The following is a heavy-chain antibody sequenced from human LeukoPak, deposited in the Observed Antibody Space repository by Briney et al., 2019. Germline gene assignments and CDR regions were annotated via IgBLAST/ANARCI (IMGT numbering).Heavy chain of an antibody. V-gene: IGHV3-21*01. CDR3: ARSRYDSSGYYGIIGD. CDR1: GFTFSSYT. CDR2: ITSSSIYT. Sequence: GGSLRLSCAASGFTFSSYTMNWARQAPGKGLEWVSSITSSSIYTYYADSVKGRFTISRGNAKNSLYLEMNSLRAEDTAVYYCARSRYDSSGYYGIIGDWGQGTLVTVSS. J-gene: IGHJ4*02. D-gene: IGHD3-22*01.